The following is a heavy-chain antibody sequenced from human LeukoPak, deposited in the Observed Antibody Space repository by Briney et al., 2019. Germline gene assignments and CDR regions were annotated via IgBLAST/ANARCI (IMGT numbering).Heavy chain of an antibody. V-gene: IGHV3-23*01. CDR2: ISGSGVTT. CDR3: AKDRSYYYDSSGYSNWFDP. J-gene: IGHJ5*02. Sequence: PGGSLRLSCAASGFTFSNYGMSWVRQAPGKGLEWVSGISGSGVTTYYADSVKGRFTISRDNSKNTLYLQMNSLRAEDTAVYYCAKDRSYYYDSSGYSNWFDPWGQGTLVTVSS. CDR1: GFTFSNYG. D-gene: IGHD3-22*01.